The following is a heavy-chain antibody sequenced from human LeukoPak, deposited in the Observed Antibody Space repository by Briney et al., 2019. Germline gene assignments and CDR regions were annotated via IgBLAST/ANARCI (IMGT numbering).Heavy chain of an antibody. CDR3: ARGDYYDSSGPDY. Sequence: PGRSLRLSCAASGFTFRSYGMHWVRQAPGKGLEWVAVIWYDGSNKYYADSVKGRFTFSRDNSKNTLYLQMNSLRAEDTAVYYCARGDYYDSSGPDYWGQGTLVTVSS. CDR1: GFTFRSYG. J-gene: IGHJ4*02. CDR2: IWYDGSNK. D-gene: IGHD3-22*01. V-gene: IGHV3-33*01.